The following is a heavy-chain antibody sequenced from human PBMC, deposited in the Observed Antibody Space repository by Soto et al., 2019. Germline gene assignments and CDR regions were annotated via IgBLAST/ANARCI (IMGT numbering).Heavy chain of an antibody. CDR1: GGSFSGYY. J-gene: IGHJ4*02. D-gene: IGHD3-10*01. Sequence: ALSLTCAVYGGSFSGYYWSWIRQPPGKGLEWIGEINHSGSTNYNPSLKSRVTISVDTSKNQFSLKLSSVTAADTAVYYCARVGGSGTISSRFDYWGQGTLVTVSS. CDR3: ARVGGSGTISSRFDY. V-gene: IGHV4-34*01. CDR2: INHSGST.